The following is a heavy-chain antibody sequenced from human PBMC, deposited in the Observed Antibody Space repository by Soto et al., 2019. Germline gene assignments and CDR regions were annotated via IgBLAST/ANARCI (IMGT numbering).Heavy chain of an antibody. Sequence: QVQLQESGPGLVKPSETLSLTCAVSGDSTSSYYCMWIRQPPGKGLESIGYLYYGRIANYIPSLRSRDALSGSTSTNQCSLALSSMTAADTAVYYCALRSMAVVPEYWGQGTLVTVSS. CDR3: ALRSMAVVPEY. V-gene: IGHV4-59*01. D-gene: IGHD3-22*01. CDR2: LYYGRIA. CDR1: GDSTSSYY. J-gene: IGHJ4*02.